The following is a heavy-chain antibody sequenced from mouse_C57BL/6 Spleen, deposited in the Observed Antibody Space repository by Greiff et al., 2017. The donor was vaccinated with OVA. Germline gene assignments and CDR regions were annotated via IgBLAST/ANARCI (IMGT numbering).Heavy chain of an antibody. CDR3: ARQNYDHGGYFDV. V-gene: IGHV5-2*01. CDR1: EYEFPSHD. J-gene: IGHJ1*03. CDR2: INSDGGST. D-gene: IGHD2-4*01. Sequence: EVQVVESGGGLVQPGESLKLSCESNEYEFPSHDMSWVRKTPEKRLELVAAINSDGGSTYYPDTMERRFIISRGNTKKTLYLQMSSLRSEDTALYYCARQNYDHGGYFDVWGTGTTVTVSS.